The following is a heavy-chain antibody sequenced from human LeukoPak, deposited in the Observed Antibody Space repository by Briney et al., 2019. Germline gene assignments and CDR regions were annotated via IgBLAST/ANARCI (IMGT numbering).Heavy chain of an antibody. J-gene: IGHJ3*02. CDR3: ARVFWEKDGFIGAFDI. D-gene: IGHD3-16*01. CDR2: ISGNGATA. CDR1: GFTFSSYA. Sequence: GGSLRLSCAASGFTFSSYAMSWVRQAPGKGLEWVSGISGNGATAYYADSVKGRFTVSRDNSKNTVYLQMNSLRAEDTAVYYCARVFWEKDGFIGAFDIWGQGTMVTVSS. V-gene: IGHV3-23*01.